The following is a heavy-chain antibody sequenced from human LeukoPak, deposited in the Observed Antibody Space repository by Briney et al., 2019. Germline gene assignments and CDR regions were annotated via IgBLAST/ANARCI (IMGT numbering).Heavy chain of an antibody. D-gene: IGHD2-15*01. J-gene: IGHJ1*01. V-gene: IGHV4-61*08. Sequence: SETLSLTCTVSGGSISSGGYYWSWIRQHPGKGLEWIGYIYYSGGTYYNPSLKSRVTISVDTSKNQFSLKLSSVTAADTAVYYCAGQTLTQYCSGGSCYLLEEAYFQHWGQGTLVTVSS. CDR2: IYYSGGT. CDR3: AGQTLTQYCSGGSCYLLEEAYFQH. CDR1: GGSISSGGYY.